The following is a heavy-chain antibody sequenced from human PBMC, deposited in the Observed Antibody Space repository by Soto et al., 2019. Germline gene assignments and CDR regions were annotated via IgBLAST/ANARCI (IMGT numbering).Heavy chain of an antibody. Sequence: GSLRLSCAASGFTFSSYSMNWVRQAPGKGLEWVAVISYDGSNKYYADSVKGRFTISRDNSKNTLYLQMNSLRAEDTAVYYCARDRPWVGIAAAGTLGYWGQGTLVTVSS. CDR1: GFTFSSYS. V-gene: IGHV3-30-3*01. CDR3: ARDRPWVGIAAAGTLGY. D-gene: IGHD6-13*01. J-gene: IGHJ4*02. CDR2: ISYDGSNK.